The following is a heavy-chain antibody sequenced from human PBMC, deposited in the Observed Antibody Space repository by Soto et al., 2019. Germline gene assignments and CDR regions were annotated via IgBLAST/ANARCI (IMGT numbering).Heavy chain of an antibody. Sequence: QVQLVQSGAEVKKPGASVKVSCKASGYTFTSYGISWVRQAPGQGLEWMGWISANNGNTNYAQKPQGRVTMTTDTSPRTAYMELRSLTSDETALYYCARDYGDYFLFPLHYWGQGTLITVSS. CDR3: ARDYGDYFLFPLHY. CDR1: GYTFTSYG. J-gene: IGHJ4*02. CDR2: ISANNGNT. V-gene: IGHV1-18*01. D-gene: IGHD4-17*01.